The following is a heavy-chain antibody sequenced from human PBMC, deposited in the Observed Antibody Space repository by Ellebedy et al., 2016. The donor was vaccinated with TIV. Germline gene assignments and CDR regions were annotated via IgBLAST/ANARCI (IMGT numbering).Heavy chain of an antibody. CDR1: GGSISSYY. Sequence: SETLSLXXTVSGGSISSYYWSWIRQPPGKGLEWIGYIYYSGSTNYNPPLKSRVTMSVDTSKNQFSLKLSSVTAADTAVYYCARVIAAGDPGAFDIWGQGTMVTVSS. CDR2: IYYSGST. D-gene: IGHD6-13*01. V-gene: IGHV4-59*12. CDR3: ARVIAAGDPGAFDI. J-gene: IGHJ3*02.